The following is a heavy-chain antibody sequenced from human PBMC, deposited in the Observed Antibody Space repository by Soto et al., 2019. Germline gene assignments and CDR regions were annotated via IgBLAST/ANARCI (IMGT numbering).Heavy chain of an antibody. CDR1: GGTFSRYG. J-gene: IGHJ4*02. D-gene: IGHD2-15*01. V-gene: IGHV1-69*01. CDR3: ARDYGHDCSGRNCYFSF. Sequence: QVQLVQSGSEVKKPGSSVKVSCKASGGTFSRYGINWVRHAHGHGLEWMGWIIPLFGTANYAQKFQGRVTITADESTSTSHMERRSLRSEDTAVYYCARDYGHDCSGRNCYFSFWGQGTLVTVSS. CDR2: IIPLFGTA.